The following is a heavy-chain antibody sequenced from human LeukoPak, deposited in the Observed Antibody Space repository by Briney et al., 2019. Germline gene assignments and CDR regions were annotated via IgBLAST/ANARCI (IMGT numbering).Heavy chain of an antibody. V-gene: IGHV4-38-2*02. J-gene: IGHJ4*02. D-gene: IGHD3-22*01. CDR2: IYHSGST. CDR3: ASTAYYDSSGIDY. Sequence: SETLSLTCTVSGYSISSGYYWGWIRQPPGKGLEWIGIIYHSGSTYYNPSLKSRVTISVDTSKNQFSLKLSSVTAADTAVYYCASTAYYDSSGIDYWGQGTLVTVSS. CDR1: GYSISSGYY.